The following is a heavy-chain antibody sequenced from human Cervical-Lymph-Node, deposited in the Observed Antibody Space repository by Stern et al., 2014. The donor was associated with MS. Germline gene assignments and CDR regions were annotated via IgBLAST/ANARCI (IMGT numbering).Heavy chain of an antibody. CDR1: GGTFSSSYA. CDR3: ARGVVSNRAAATLHNLFDP. D-gene: IGHD2-15*01. CDR2: TLPLLGLP. V-gene: IGHV1-69*09. Sequence: QMQLVQSGAEVKKPGSSVNVSCTASGGTFSSSYAITWRRPAPGQGLEWVGRTLPLLGLPSCAQKFQGRVTITADTSTSTAYMELSSLRSEDTAVYYCARGVVSNRAAATLHNLFDPWGQGTLVTVSS. J-gene: IGHJ5*02.